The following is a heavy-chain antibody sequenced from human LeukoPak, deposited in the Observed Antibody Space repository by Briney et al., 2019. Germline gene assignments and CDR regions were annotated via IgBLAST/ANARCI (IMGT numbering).Heavy chain of an antibody. CDR3: ARLEPIGENDQGFDY. CDR2: INPSGGST. Sequence: ASVKVSCTASGYTFTSYYMHWVRQAPGQGLEWMGIINPSGGSTSYAQKFQGRVTMTRDMSTSTVYMELSSLRSEDTAVYYCARLEPIGENDQGFDYWGQGTLVTVSS. D-gene: IGHD3-10*01. V-gene: IGHV1-46*01. J-gene: IGHJ4*02. CDR1: GYTFTSYY.